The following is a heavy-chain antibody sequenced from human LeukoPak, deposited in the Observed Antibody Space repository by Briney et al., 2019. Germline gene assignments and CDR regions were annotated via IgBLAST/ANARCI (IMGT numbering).Heavy chain of an antibody. D-gene: IGHD3-10*01. CDR3: AREITMVRGVIITPNWFDP. CDR2: IIPILGIA. J-gene: IGHJ5*02. V-gene: IGHV1-69*04. CDR1: GGTFSSYA. Sequence: SVKVSCKASGGTFSSYAINWVRQAPGQGLEWMGRIIPILGIANSAQKFQGRVTITADKSTSTAYMEPSSLRSEDTAVYYCAREITMVRGVIITPNWFDPWGQGTLVTVSS.